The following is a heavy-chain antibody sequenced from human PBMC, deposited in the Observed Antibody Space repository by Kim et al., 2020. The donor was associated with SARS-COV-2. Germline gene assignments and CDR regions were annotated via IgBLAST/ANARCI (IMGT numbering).Heavy chain of an antibody. V-gene: IGHV4-34*01. CDR1: GGSFSGYY. CDR3: ARAYSSGWYDY. J-gene: IGHJ4*02. CDR2: INHSGST. Sequence: SETLSLTCAVYGGSFSGYYWSWIRQPPGKGLEWIGEINHSGSTNYNPSLKSRVTISVDTSKNQFSLKLSSVTAADTAVYYCARAYSSGWYDYWGQGTLVTVSS. D-gene: IGHD6-19*01.